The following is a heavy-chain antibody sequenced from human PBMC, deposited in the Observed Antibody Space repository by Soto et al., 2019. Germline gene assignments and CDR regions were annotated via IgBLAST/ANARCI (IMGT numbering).Heavy chain of an antibody. CDR3: ARIGTLDWTDNS. CDR2: IYSTDNT. CDR1: GGSVSSNSYS. D-gene: IGHD1-1*01. J-gene: IGHJ4*02. Sequence: SETLSLTCTVSGGSVSSNSYSWGWIRQSPGKGLEWIGTIYSTDNTYYNPSLLSRVTISVDTSMNEFSLRLRSVTDADTAVYYCARIGTLDWTDNSWGQGTLVTVSS. V-gene: IGHV4-39*01.